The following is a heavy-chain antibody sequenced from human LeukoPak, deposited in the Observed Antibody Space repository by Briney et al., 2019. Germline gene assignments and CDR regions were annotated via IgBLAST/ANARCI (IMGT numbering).Heavy chain of an antibody. J-gene: IGHJ4*02. CDR3: ARGFTEEIADY. D-gene: IGHD5-24*01. Sequence: ASVKVSCKASGYTFTNYYIHWVRQAPGHGLEWMGISNPSGDSTNYAQKFQGRVTMTRDTSTSTVYMDLSSLRSEDTAVYYCARGFTEEIADYWGQGTLVTVSS. V-gene: IGHV1-46*01. CDR1: GYTFTNYY. CDR2: SNPSGDST.